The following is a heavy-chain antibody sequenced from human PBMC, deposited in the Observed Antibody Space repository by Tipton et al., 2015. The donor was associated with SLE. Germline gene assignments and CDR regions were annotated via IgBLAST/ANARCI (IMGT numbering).Heavy chain of an antibody. D-gene: IGHD3-3*01. J-gene: IGHJ3*02. CDR1: GGSFSGYY. Sequence: TLSLTCAVYGGSFSGYYWSWIRQPPGKGLEWIGEINYTGNSYYNPSLKSRVTTSLDLSKNQFSLKLTSVTAADTAVYYCAREAVGSGFGAFDIWGQGTMVTVSS. V-gene: IGHV4-34*01. CDR2: INYTGNS. CDR3: AREAVGSGFGAFDI.